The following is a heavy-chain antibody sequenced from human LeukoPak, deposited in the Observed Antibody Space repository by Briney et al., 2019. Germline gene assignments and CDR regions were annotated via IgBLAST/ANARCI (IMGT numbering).Heavy chain of an antibody. V-gene: IGHV4-34*01. Sequence: SETLALTCAVYGGSFSGYYWSWIRQPPGKGLEWIGEINHSGCTNYNPSLKSRVTISVDTSKNQFSLKLSSVTAADTAVYYCARRGYYYYGMDVWGKGTTVTVSS. D-gene: IGHD3-10*01. CDR3: ARRGYYYYGMDV. CDR2: INHSGCT. CDR1: GGSFSGYY. J-gene: IGHJ6*04.